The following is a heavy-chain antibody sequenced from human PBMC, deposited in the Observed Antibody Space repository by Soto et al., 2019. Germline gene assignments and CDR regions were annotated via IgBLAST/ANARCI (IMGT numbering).Heavy chain of an antibody. J-gene: IGHJ4*02. CDR2: ISYDGSNK. V-gene: IGHV3-30*03. Sequence: QVQLVESGGGVVQPGRSLRLSCAASGFTFSSYGMHWVRQAPGKGLEWVAVISYDGSNKYYADSVKGRFTISRDNSKNTLYLPMNSLRAEDTAVYYCAMSADYGGNAYFDYWGQGTLVTVSS. CDR1: GFTFSSYG. CDR3: AMSADYGGNAYFDY. D-gene: IGHD4-17*01.